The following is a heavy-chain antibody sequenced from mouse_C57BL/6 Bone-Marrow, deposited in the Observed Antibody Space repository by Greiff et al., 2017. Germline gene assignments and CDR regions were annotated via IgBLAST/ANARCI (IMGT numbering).Heavy chain of an antibody. CDR2: IYPGSGNT. V-gene: IGHV1-66*01. J-gene: IGHJ4*01. CDR3: ARVGDDYADYYAMDY. CDR1: GYSFTSYY. Sequence: VQLQQSGPELVKPGASVKISCKASGYSFTSYYIHWVKQRPGQGLEWIGWIYPGSGNTKYNEKFKGKATLTADTSSSPAYMQLSGLTSEDSAVYYCARVGDDYADYYAMDYWGQGTSVTVSS. D-gene: IGHD2-4*01.